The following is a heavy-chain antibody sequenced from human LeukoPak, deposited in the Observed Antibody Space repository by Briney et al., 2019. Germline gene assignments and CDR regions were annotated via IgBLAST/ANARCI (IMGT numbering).Heavy chain of an antibody. CDR2: INPDDGST. D-gene: IGHD6-13*01. Sequence: GGSLRLSCTASGFTFRKYWLHWVRQAPGKGLVWVSLINPDDGSTSYADSVKGRFTISRDSAKSTLYLQMNSLRAEDTAVYYCAKDFDGSTWFVKNYMDVWGKGTTVTVSS. V-gene: IGHV3-74*01. J-gene: IGHJ6*03. CDR1: GFTFRKYW. CDR3: AKDFDGSTWFVKNYMDV.